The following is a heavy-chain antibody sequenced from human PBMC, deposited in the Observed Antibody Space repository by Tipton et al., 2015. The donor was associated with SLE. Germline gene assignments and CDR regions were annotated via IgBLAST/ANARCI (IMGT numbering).Heavy chain of an antibody. Sequence: TLSLTCTVSGGSISSYYWSWIRQPAGKGLEWIGRIYTGGNTKYNPSLESRVTLSADASKAQFSLKLTSVTAADTAVYYCANGFSDSGMLSHDYWGQGMLVTVSS. CDR1: GGSISSYY. D-gene: IGHD1-26*01. J-gene: IGHJ4*02. CDR3: ANGFSDSGMLSHDY. CDR2: IYTGGNT. V-gene: IGHV4-4*07.